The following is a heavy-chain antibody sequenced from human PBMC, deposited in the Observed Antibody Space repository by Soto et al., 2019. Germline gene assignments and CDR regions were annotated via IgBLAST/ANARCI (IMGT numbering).Heavy chain of an antibody. Sequence: QITLKESGPTLVKPTQTLTLTCSFSGFSLSTSNMAVGWIRQPPGKALEWLALIYWDDNKRYSPSLKNRLTITRDTSKNQVVLTMTNMDPVDTATYYCAQKVQYYFDYWGQGTLVIVSS. J-gene: IGHJ4*02. CDR2: IYWDDNK. CDR1: GFSLSTSNMA. CDR3: AQKVQYYFDY. V-gene: IGHV2-5*02.